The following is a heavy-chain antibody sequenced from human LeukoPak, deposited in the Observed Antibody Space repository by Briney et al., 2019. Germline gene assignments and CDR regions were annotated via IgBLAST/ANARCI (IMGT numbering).Heavy chain of an antibody. D-gene: IGHD4-17*01. J-gene: IGHJ4*02. Sequence: SETLSLTCTVSGGSISSSSYYWGWIRQPPGKGLEWIGSIYYSGSTYYNPSLKSRVTISVDTSKNQFSLKLSSVTAADTAVYYCARAGDYGRPFDYWGQGTLVTVSS. CDR2: IYYSGST. CDR1: GGSISSSSYY. CDR3: ARAGDYGRPFDY. V-gene: IGHV4-39*07.